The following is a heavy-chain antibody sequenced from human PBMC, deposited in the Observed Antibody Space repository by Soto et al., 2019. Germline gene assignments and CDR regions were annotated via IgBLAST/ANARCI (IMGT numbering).Heavy chain of an antibody. V-gene: IGHV2-70*01. Sequence: SGPTLVNPTQTLTLTCTFSGFSLSTSGMSVSWIRQPPGKALEWLALIDWDDDKYYSTSLKTRLTISKDTSKNQVVLTMTNMDPVDTATYYCARIPTTVVTPDYYYYYGMDVWGQGTTVTVS. J-gene: IGHJ6*02. CDR1: GFSLSTSGMS. D-gene: IGHD4-17*01. CDR2: IDWDDDK. CDR3: ARIPTTVVTPDYYYYYGMDV.